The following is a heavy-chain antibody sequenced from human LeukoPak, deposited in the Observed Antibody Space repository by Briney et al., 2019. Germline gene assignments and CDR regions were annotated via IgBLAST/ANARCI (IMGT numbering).Heavy chain of an antibody. CDR1: GGSISSST. J-gene: IGHJ4*02. V-gene: IGHV3-23*01. CDR3: AHGTMYQLDY. Sequence: ETLSLTCAVSGGSISSSTWWSWVRHHPGRGREWVSGILGLGGASRTYYADSVKGRFTISRDNSKNTLYLQMNSLRAEDTAVYYCAHGTMYQLDYWGQGTLVTVSS. D-gene: IGHD2-2*01. CDR2: ILGLGGASRT.